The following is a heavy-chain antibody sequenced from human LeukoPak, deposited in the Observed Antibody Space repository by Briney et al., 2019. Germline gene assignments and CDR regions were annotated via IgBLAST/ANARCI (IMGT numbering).Heavy chain of an antibody. D-gene: IGHD3/OR15-3a*01. Sequence: ASVKVSCKASGYTFTGYYMHWVRQAPGQGLEWMGWINPNSGGTNYAQKFQGRVTMTRDTSISTAYMELSRLRPDDTAVYYCARGDWLLHYFDYWGQGTLVTVSS. CDR3: ARGDWLLHYFDY. J-gene: IGHJ4*02. V-gene: IGHV1-2*02. CDR1: GYTFTGYY. CDR2: INPNSGGT.